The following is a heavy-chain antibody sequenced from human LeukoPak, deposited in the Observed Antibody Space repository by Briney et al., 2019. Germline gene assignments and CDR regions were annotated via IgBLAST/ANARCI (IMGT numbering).Heavy chain of an antibody. CDR3: ARFPGSAEYRHYYYMDV. V-gene: IGHV4-59*01. Sequence: SETLSLTCTISGASIDSYYWSWIRQPPGRGLEWIGYIYYSGTTNYNPSLKRRVTISVDTSKNQFSLKLSSVTAADTAVYYCARFPGSAEYRHYYYMDVWGKGTTVTVSS. CDR2: IYYSGTT. D-gene: IGHD2-15*01. J-gene: IGHJ6*03. CDR1: GASIDSYY.